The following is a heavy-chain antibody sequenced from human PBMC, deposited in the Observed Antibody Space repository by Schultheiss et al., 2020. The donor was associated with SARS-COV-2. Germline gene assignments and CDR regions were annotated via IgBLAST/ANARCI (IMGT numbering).Heavy chain of an antibody. Sequence: KVSCKASGYTFTSYAISWVRQAPGQGLEWVGGIIPIFGTANYAQKFQGRVTITADESTSTAYMELSSLRSEDTAVYYCAREMEGPTWIPVGFDPWGQGTLVTVSS. CDR3: AREMEGPTWIPVGFDP. D-gene: IGHD5-18*01. J-gene: IGHJ5*02. V-gene: IGHV1-69*01. CDR2: IIPIFGTA. CDR1: GYTFTSYA.